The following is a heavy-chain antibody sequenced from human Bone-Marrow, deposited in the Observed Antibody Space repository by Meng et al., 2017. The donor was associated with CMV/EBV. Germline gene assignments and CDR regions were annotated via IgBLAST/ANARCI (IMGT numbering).Heavy chain of an antibody. Sequence: SETLSLTCTVSGGSISTYYWNWIRQPPGKGLEWIGYIYYSGSTNYNPSLKSRVTMSVDTSKNQFSLRLSSVTAADTAVYYCASGYSFGKFDYWGQGKLVNVSS. CDR3: ASGYSFGKFDY. CDR1: GGSISTYY. D-gene: IGHD5-18*01. V-gene: IGHV4-59*01. J-gene: IGHJ4*02. CDR2: IYYSGST.